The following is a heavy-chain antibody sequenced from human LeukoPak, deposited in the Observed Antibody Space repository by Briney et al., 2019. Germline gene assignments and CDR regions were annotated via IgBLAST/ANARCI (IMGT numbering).Heavy chain of an antibody. CDR2: ISGDGVSP. V-gene: IGHV3-23*01. J-gene: IGHJ4*02. D-gene: IGHD4/OR15-4a*01. CDR3: ARDPGAFPYFFDS. Sequence: GGSLRLSCSAFGFTFNNYALTWVRQTPGKGLECVSAISGDGVSPYYADSVRGRFTISRDNSKNTLYLQMNSLRVEDTAVYFCARDPGAFPYFFDSWGQGTLVTVSS. CDR1: GFTFNNYA.